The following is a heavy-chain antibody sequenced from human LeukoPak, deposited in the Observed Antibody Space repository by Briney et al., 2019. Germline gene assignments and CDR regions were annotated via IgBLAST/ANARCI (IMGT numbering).Heavy chain of an antibody. CDR2: ISYDGSNK. D-gene: IGHD4-23*01. CDR1: GFTFSSYA. CDR3: ARGRTVTRNQNYYYYMDV. V-gene: IGHV3-30-3*01. Sequence: GGSLRLSCAASGFTFSSYAMHWVRQAPGKGLEWVAVISYDGSNKYYADSVKGRFTISRDNSKNTLYLQMNSLRAEDTAVYYCARGRTVTRNQNYYYYMDVWGKGTTVTVSS. J-gene: IGHJ6*03.